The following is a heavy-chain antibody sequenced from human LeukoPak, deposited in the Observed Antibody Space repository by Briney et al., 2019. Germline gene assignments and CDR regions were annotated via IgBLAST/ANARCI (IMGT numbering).Heavy chain of an antibody. Sequence: GGSLRLSCAASGFPFSTFWMHCVRQAPGKGPVWVSRLSSDGSSARYADTVEGRFTISRDNAKNTLYLQMNSLRAEDSGVYYCARDFEQDNALDLWGQGTMVIVS. D-gene: IGHD1/OR15-1a*01. CDR3: ARDFEQDNALDL. J-gene: IGHJ3*01. V-gene: IGHV3-74*01. CDR2: LSSDGSSA. CDR1: GFPFSTFW.